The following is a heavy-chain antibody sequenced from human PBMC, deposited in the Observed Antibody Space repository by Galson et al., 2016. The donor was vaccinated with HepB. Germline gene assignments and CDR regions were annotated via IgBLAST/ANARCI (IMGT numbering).Heavy chain of an antibody. J-gene: IGHJ6*02. D-gene: IGHD5-24*01. V-gene: IGHV1-69*13. CDR2: ITPIFGTA. CDR3: AGQVVLATITFYYYGMDV. CDR1: GGTFSSYA. Sequence: SVKVSCKASGGTFSSYAISWVRQAPGQGLEWMGGITPIFGTANYAQKFQGRVTITANESTSTAYMELSSLRSEDTAVYYCAGQVVLATITFYYYGMDVWGQGTTVTVSS.